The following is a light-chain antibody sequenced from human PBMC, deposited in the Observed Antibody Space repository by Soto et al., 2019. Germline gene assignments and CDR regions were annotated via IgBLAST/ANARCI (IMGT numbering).Light chain of an antibody. Sequence: DIQMTQSPSTLSASVGDRFTITCRASQSISSWLAWYQQKPGKAPKVLIYDASSLESGVPSRFSGSGSGTDFTLTISSLQPEDFATYYCQQSYSTPLITFGQGTRLEIK. CDR1: QSISSW. CDR3: QQSYSTPLIT. J-gene: IGKJ5*01. CDR2: DAS. V-gene: IGKV1-5*01.